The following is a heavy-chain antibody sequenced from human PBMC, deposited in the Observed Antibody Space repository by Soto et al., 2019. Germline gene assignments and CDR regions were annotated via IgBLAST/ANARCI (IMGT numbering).Heavy chain of an antibody. CDR2: IKSKTDGGTT. CDR3: TTVRVGVTITYY. J-gene: IGHJ4*02. D-gene: IGHD4-17*01. Sequence: EVQLVESGGGLVKPGASLRLSCAASGFTFNNAWMSWVRQAPGKGLEWVGRIKSKTDGGTTDYAAPVKGRFAISRDDSKNTLYLQVNSLKTEDTAVYYCTTVRVGVTITYYWGQGTLVIVSS. V-gene: IGHV3-15*01. CDR1: GFTFNNAW.